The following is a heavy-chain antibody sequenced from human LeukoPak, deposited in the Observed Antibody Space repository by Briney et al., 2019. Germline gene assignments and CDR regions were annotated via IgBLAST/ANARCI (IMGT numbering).Heavy chain of an antibody. CDR3: ARGRGLRLGELSSDYFDY. D-gene: IGHD3-16*02. V-gene: IGHV3-48*04. J-gene: IGHJ4*02. CDR1: GFTFSSYS. Sequence: PGGSLRLSCAASGFTFSSYSMNWVRQAPGKGLEWVSYISSSSSTIYYADSVKGRFTISRDNAKNSLYLQMNSLRAEDTAVYYCARGRGLRLGELSSDYFDYWGQGTLVTVSS. CDR2: ISSSSSTI.